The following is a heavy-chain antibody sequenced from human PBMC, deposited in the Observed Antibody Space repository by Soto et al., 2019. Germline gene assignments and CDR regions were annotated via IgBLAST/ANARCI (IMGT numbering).Heavy chain of an antibody. V-gene: IGHV5-10-1*01. Sequence: PGESLKISCKGSGYSFAGYWITWVRQKPGKGLEWMGRIDPSDSQTYYSPSFRGHVTISVTKSITTVFLQWSSLRASDTAMYYCARQIYDSDTGPNFQYYLDSCGQRTPVTVSS. CDR1: GYSFAGYW. J-gene: IGHJ4*02. CDR3: ARQIYDSDTGPNFQYYLDS. CDR2: IDPSDSQT. D-gene: IGHD3-22*01.